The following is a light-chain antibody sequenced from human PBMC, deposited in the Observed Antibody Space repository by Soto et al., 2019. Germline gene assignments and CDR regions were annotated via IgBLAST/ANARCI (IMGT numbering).Light chain of an antibody. Sequence: ETVLTQSPVTLSLSPGERATLPCRASQSVGGSSLAWYQQRPGQAPRLLTYHTSNRATGIPDRFSGSGSGTDFTLTISRLEPEDFAVYYCQQYHSSPRTFGQGTKVDIK. J-gene: IGKJ1*01. CDR3: QQYHSSPRT. V-gene: IGKV3-20*01. CDR1: QSVGGSS. CDR2: HTS.